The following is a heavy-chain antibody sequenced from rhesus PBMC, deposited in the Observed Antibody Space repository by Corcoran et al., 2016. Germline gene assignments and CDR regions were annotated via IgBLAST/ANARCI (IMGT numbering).Heavy chain of an antibody. Sequence: EVQLVESGGGLAKPGGSLRLSCAASGFTFRNYWLYWVRQAPGKGLEWSSTINSGGGSTYYAASVKGRFTISRENAKNTLYLQMNSLRAEDTAVYYCAKEKYDNNYYFDFWGQGVLVTVSS. D-gene: IGHD3-40*01. J-gene: IGHJ4*01. V-gene: IGHV3-28*02. CDR1: GFTFRNYW. CDR3: AKEKYDNNYYFDF. CDR2: INSGGGST.